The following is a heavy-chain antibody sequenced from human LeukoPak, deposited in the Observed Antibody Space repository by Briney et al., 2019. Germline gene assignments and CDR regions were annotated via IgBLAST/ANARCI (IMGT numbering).Heavy chain of an antibody. V-gene: IGHV4-59*01. CDR1: GGSISSYY. J-gene: IGHJ4*02. Sequence: PSETLSLTCSVSGGSISSYYWSWIRQPPGKGLEWAGYIYYSGSTNYNPSLKSRVTISVDTSKNQFSLKLSSVTAADTAVYYSASISTGYSSKRAALGYWGQGTLVTVSS. CDR2: IYYSGST. CDR3: ASISTGYSSKRAALGY. D-gene: IGHD6-13*01.